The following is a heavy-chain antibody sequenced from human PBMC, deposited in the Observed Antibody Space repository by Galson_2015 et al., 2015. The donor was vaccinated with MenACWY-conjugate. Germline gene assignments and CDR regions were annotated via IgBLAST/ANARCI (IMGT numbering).Heavy chain of an antibody. Sequence: SVKVSCKASGYTFTGYYMHWVRQAPGQGLEWMGWINPNSGGTNYAQKFQGWVTMTRDTSISTAYMELSRLRSDDTAVYYCATSSMIEDDGFDYWGQGTLVTVSS. J-gene: IGHJ4*02. D-gene: IGHD3-22*01. V-gene: IGHV1-2*04. CDR2: INPNSGGT. CDR1: GYTFTGYY. CDR3: ATSSMIEDDGFDY.